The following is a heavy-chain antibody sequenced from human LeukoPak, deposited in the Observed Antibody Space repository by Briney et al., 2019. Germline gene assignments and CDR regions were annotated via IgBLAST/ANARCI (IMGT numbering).Heavy chain of an antibody. CDR3: ARDTVPDILTGRPQYYYYGMDV. D-gene: IGHD3-9*01. V-gene: IGHV3-48*03. CDR2: ISSSGSTI. Sequence: PGGSLRLSCAASGFIFSSYEREWVRQARGKGLGWDSYISSSGSTIYYADSVKGRFTISRDNAKNSLYLQMNSLSAEDTAVYYCARDTVPDILTGRPQYYYYGMDVWGQGTTVTVSS. J-gene: IGHJ6*02. CDR1: GFIFSSYE.